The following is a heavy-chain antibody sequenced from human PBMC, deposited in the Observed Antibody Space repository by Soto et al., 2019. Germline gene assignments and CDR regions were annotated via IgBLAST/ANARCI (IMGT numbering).Heavy chain of an antibody. CDR1: GFTFRNYG. Sequence: QVQLVESGGGVVQPGRSLRLSCEASGFTFRNYGMHWVRQAPGKGLEWVAFTSYDGSNKYSADSVKGRFTISRDNSKDTLYLQMNSLTAEDPAVYYCAKARAFVRGGQGVDFDYWGQGTLVTVSS. J-gene: IGHJ4*02. CDR2: TSYDGSNK. V-gene: IGHV3-30*18. CDR3: AKARAFVRGGQGVDFDY. D-gene: IGHD6-6*01.